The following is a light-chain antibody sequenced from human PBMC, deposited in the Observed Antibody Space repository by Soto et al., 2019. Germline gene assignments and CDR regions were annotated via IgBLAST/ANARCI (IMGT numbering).Light chain of an antibody. CDR3: YSWNSNSDTHYV. CDR1: SSDIGASNY. V-gene: IGLV2-14*03. J-gene: IGLJ1*01. Sequence: QSALTQPASVSGSPGQSITISCTGTSSDIGASNYVSWYQQHPGQAPKRMISDVNNRPSGISDRFSGSKSGNTASLTISGLQAEHEADYYCYSWNSNSDTHYVFGTGTKLTVL. CDR2: DVN.